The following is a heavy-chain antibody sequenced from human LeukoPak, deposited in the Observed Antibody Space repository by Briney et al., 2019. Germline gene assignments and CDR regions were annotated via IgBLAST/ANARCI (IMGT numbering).Heavy chain of an antibody. CDR2: IYYSGST. CDR1: GGSISRSRDY. Sequence: SETLSLTCTVSGGSISRSRDYWGWIRQPPGKGLEWIGSIYYSGSTYYNPSLKSRVTISGDTSKNRFSLKLSSVTAADTAVYYCARVRYSGNYYYFDYWGQGTLVTVSS. D-gene: IGHD1-26*01. J-gene: IGHJ4*02. CDR3: ARVRYSGNYYYFDY. V-gene: IGHV4-39*07.